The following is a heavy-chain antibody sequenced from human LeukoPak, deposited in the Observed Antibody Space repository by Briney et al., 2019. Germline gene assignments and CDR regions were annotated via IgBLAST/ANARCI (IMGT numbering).Heavy chain of an antibody. J-gene: IGHJ4*02. D-gene: IGHD5-24*01. CDR3: ATHRDGYTYLFDF. CDR2: ISYSGST. Sequence: PSETLSLTCTVSGGSISSYYWNWIRQPPGKGLEWIGSISYSGSTNYNPSLKSRVTISVDKSKNQFSLNLSSVTAADTAVYYCATHRDGYTYLFDFWGRGTLVTVSS. CDR1: GGSISSYY. V-gene: IGHV4-59*08.